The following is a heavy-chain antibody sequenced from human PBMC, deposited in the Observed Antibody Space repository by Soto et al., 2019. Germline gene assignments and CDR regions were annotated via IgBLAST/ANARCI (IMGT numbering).Heavy chain of an antibody. V-gene: IGHV3-30-3*01. CDR2: ISYDGSNK. CDR3: ARDRVVVITGSFDY. J-gene: IGHJ4*02. Sequence: PGGSLRLSCAASGFTFSSYAMHWVRQAPGKGLEWVAVISYDGSNKYYADSVKGRFTISRDNSKNTLYLQMNSLRAEDTAVYYCARDRVVVITGSFDYWGQGTLVTVSS. CDR1: GFTFSSYA. D-gene: IGHD3-22*01.